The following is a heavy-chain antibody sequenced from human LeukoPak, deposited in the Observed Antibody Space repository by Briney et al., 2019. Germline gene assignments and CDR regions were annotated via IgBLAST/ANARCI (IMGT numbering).Heavy chain of an antibody. J-gene: IGHJ4*02. CDR1: GFTFSTYN. CDR2: ISGGGGST. CDR3: AKGRGWLQFFDY. V-gene: IGHV3-23*01. D-gene: IGHD5-24*01. Sequence: GGSLRLSCAASGFTFSTYNMNWVRQAPGKGLEWVSTISGGGGSTFYADSVKGRFTISRDNSKNTLYLQMNSLRAEDTAVYYCAKGRGWLQFFDYWGQGTLVTVSS.